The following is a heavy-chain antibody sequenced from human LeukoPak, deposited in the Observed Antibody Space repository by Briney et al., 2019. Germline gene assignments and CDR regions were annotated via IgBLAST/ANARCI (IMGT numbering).Heavy chain of an antibody. CDR2: INHSGST. Sequence: PSETLSLTCAVYGGSFSCYYWSWIRQPPGKGLEWIGEINHSGSTNYNPSLKSRVTISVDTSKNQFSLKLSSVTAADTAVYYCARCTRITMVRGVIITGIYYFDYWGQGTLVTVSS. D-gene: IGHD3-10*01. CDR3: ARCTRITMVRGVIITGIYYFDY. V-gene: IGHV4-34*01. J-gene: IGHJ4*02. CDR1: GGSFSCYY.